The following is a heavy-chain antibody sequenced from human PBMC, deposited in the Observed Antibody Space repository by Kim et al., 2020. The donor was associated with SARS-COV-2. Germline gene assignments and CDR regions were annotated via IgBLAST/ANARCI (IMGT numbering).Heavy chain of an antibody. CDR2: IYPSDSDT. D-gene: IGHD2-2*01. V-gene: IGHV5-51*01. J-gene: IGHJ3*02. CDR3: ARHGGRLGYCSSTSCYFAFDI. Sequence: GESLKISCKGSGYSFTSYWIGWVRQMPGKGLEWMGIIYPSDSDTRYSPSFQGQVTISADKSISTAYLQWSSLKASDTAMYYCARHGGRLGYCSSTSCYFAFDIWGQGTMVTVSS. CDR1: GYSFTSYW.